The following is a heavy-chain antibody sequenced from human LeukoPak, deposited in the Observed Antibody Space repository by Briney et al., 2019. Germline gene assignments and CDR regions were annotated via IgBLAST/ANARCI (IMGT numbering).Heavy chain of an antibody. D-gene: IGHD4-17*01. CDR2: IIPIFGTA. CDR3: ARETTTVTTVVVFDY. CDR1: GGTFSSYA. J-gene: IGHJ4*02. V-gene: IGHV1-69*13. Sequence: SVKVSCKASGGTFSSYAISWVRQAPGQGLEWMGGIIPIFGTANYAQKFQGRVTITADESTSTAYMEPSSLRSEDTAVYYCARETTTVTTVVVFDYWGQGTLVTVSS.